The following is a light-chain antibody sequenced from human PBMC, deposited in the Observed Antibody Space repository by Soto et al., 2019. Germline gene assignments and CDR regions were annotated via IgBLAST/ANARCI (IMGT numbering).Light chain of an antibody. CDR2: GAS. J-gene: IGKJ1*01. Sequence: IVRPQCTERLSISPGERSTLSCRASESVSINLAWYQQKPGQAPTLLIYGASTRATGIPARFSGRGSGPEFTFTIGRVMSDDFAVYSFQEYNDWPRRFGQGTEVDIK. V-gene: IGKV3-15*01. CDR3: QEYNDWPRR. CDR1: ESVSIN.